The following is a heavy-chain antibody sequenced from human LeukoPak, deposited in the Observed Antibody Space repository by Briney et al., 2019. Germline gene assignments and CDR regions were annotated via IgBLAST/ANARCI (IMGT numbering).Heavy chain of an antibody. D-gene: IGHD3-22*01. CDR3: ARAPSSGTYYYFAY. CDR2: ISTRGST. J-gene: IGHJ4*02. Sequence: SETLSLTCIVSGGPITNHDWNTTRQPAGKGLEWVGRISTRGSTTYNPPPKSRVTTSVDTSKKWVSLRLSSVTAADTAVYYCARAPSSGTYYYFAYWGQGTLVTVSS. V-gene: IGHV4-4*07. CDR1: GGPITNHD.